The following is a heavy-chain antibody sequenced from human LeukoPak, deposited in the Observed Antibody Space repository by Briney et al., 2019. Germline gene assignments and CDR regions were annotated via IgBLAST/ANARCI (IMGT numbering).Heavy chain of an antibody. J-gene: IGHJ2*01. CDR3: ARDYFDGTSFYSYFDL. V-gene: IGHV3-66*01. Sequence: PGGSLRLSCAASGFTVSSTYMSWVRQAPGKGLEWVSLIYRDGTTYHADSVKGRFTISRDSSKNALYLQMNSLRAEDTAVYYCARDYFDGTSFYSYFDLWGRGTLVTVSS. CDR1: GFTVSSTY. CDR2: IYRDGTT. D-gene: IGHD2/OR15-2a*01.